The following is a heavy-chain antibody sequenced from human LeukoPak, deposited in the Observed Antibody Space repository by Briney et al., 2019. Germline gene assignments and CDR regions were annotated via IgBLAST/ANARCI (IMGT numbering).Heavy chain of an antibody. V-gene: IGHV1-46*01. CDR2: INPSGGST. D-gene: IGHD6-19*01. CDR3: ARDPSEQWLVLGWFDP. Sequence: ASVKVSCKASGYTFTSYYMHWVRQAPGQGLEWMGIINPSGGSTSYAQKFQGRVTMTRDTSTSTVYMELSSLRSEDTAVYYCARDPSEQWLVLGWFDPWGQGTLVTVSS. J-gene: IGHJ5*02. CDR1: GYTFTSYY.